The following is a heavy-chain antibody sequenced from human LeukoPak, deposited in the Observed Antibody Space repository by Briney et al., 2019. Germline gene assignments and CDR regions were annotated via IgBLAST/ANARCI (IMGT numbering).Heavy chain of an antibody. D-gene: IGHD3-22*01. CDR3: ARTSSGLYDSSGYYYA. CDR1: GGTFSSYA. CDR2: IIPIFGTA. V-gene: IGHV1-69*01. J-gene: IGHJ4*02. Sequence: GSSVKVSCKASGGTFSSYAISWVRQAPGQGLEWMGGIIPIFGTANYAQKFQGRVTITADESTSTAYMELSSLRSEDTAVYYCARTSSGLYDSSGYYYAWGQGTLVTVSS.